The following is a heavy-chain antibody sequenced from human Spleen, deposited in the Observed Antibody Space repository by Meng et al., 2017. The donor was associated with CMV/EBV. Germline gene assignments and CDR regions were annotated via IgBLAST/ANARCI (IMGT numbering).Heavy chain of an antibody. J-gene: IGHJ6*02. V-gene: IGHV3-66*02. D-gene: IGHD2-15*01. CDR1: GFTFSSYW. Sequence: GESLRLSCAASGFTFSSYWMHWVRQAPGKGLEWVSVMYAGGNTYYADSVTGRFTISRDISRNTVYLQMNTLRAEDTALYYCARARSLFYYGMDVWGQGTTVTVSS. CDR3: ARARSLFYYGMDV. CDR2: MYAGGNT.